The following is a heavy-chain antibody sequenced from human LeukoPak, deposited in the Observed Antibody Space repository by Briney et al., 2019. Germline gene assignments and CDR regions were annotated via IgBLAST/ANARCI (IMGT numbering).Heavy chain of an antibody. V-gene: IGHV3-48*04. CDR1: GFAFSSYS. Sequence: GGSLRLSCAASGFAFSSYSMNWVRQAPGKGLEWVSYISSSSSTIYYADSVKGRFTISRDNAKNSLYLQMNSLRAEDTAVYYCARTVVTAIPVHYFDYWGQGTLVTVSS. D-gene: IGHD2-21*02. CDR2: ISSSSSTI. J-gene: IGHJ4*02. CDR3: ARTVVTAIPVHYFDY.